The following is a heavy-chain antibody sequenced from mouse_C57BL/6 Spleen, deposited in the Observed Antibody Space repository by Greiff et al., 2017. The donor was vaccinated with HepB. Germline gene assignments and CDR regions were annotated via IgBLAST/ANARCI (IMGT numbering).Heavy chain of an antibody. J-gene: IGHJ4*01. V-gene: IGHV14-3*01. Sequence: VQLQQSVAELVRPGASVKLSCTASGFNIKNTYMHWVKQRPEQGLEWIGRIDPANGNTNYAPKFQGKATLTADTSSNTAHLQLSSLTSEDTAIYYCASPFYDGYYYAMDYWGQGTSVTVSS. CDR3: ASPFYDGYYYAMDY. CDR2: IDPANGNT. CDR1: GFNIKNTY. D-gene: IGHD2-3*01.